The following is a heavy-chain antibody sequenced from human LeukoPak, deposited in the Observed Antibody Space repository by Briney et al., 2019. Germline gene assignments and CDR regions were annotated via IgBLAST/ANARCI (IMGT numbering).Heavy chain of an antibody. CDR1: GDSVSINSAA. CDR2: TYYRSKWYN. CDR3: ASTTLLYSSSWVFDY. Sequence: SQTLSLTFAISGDSVSINSAAWSWVRQSPSRGLEWLGRTYYRSKWYNDYAVSVKSRITITPDTSKNQFSLQLNSVTPEDTAVYYCASTTLLYSSSWVFDYWGQGTLVTVSS. D-gene: IGHD6-13*01. J-gene: IGHJ4*02. V-gene: IGHV6-1*01.